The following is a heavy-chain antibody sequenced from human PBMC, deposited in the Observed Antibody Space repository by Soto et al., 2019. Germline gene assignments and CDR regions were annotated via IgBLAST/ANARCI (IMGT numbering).Heavy chain of an antibody. Sequence: QVQLQQWGAGLLKPSETLSLTCAVYGGSFSGYYWSWIRQPPGKGLEWIGEINHSGSTNYNPYLKSRVTISVDTSKNQFSLKLSSVTAADTAVYYCASQRGIAAAGNDAFDIWGQGTMVTVSS. CDR3: ASQRGIAAAGNDAFDI. D-gene: IGHD6-13*01. V-gene: IGHV4-34*01. CDR2: INHSGST. CDR1: GGSFSGYY. J-gene: IGHJ3*02.